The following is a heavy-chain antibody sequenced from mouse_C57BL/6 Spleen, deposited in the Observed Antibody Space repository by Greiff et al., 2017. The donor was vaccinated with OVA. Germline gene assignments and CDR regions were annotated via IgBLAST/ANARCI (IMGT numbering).Heavy chain of an antibody. CDR1: GYTFTEYT. D-gene: IGHD2-3*01. Sequence: QVQLKQSGAELVKPGASVKLSCKASGYTFTEYTIHWVKQRSGQGLAWIGWFYPGSGSIKYNEKFKDKATLTADTSSSTVYMELSRMTSEEASVYYCARQSYDGYTYYFDYWGQGTTLTVSS. V-gene: IGHV1-62-2*01. CDR2: FYPGSGSI. CDR3: ARQSYDGYTYYFDY. J-gene: IGHJ2*01.